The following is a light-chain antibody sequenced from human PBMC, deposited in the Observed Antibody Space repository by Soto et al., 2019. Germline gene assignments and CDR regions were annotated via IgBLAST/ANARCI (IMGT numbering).Light chain of an antibody. Sequence: DIQMTQSPSTLSASVGDRVTITCRASPSVSPWLAWYQQKPEKAPDLLIYKVSTLESVVPSRFSGSGSGTEFTLTISSLQPDVSATYYGQHYNSYSTFGQGTKVEIK. CDR2: KVS. V-gene: IGKV1-5*03. J-gene: IGKJ1*01. CDR1: PSVSPW. CDR3: QHYNSYST.